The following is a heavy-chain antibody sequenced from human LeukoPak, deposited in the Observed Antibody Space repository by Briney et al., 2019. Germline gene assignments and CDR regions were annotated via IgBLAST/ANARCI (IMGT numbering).Heavy chain of an antibody. CDR2: FHHSGST. CDR3: ARGARYYDILTGYYIGWFDP. V-gene: IGHV4-38-2*02. CDR1: GYSISSGYY. Sequence: SETLSLTCTVSGYSISSGYYWDWIRQPPGKGLEWIGSFHHSGSTDYNPSLKSRVTISIDTSKNQFSLKLSSVTAADTAVYYCARGARYYDILTGYYIGWFDPWGQGTLVTVSS. D-gene: IGHD3-9*01. J-gene: IGHJ5*02.